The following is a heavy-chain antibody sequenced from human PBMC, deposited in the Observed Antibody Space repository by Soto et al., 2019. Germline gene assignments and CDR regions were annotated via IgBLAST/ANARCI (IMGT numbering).Heavy chain of an antibody. CDR3: ARYEDYYYYMDV. CDR1: GGSISSYY. D-gene: IGHD3-3*01. J-gene: IGHJ6*03. CDR2: IYYSGST. Sequence: SETLSLTCTVSGGSISSYYWSWIRQPPGKGLEWIGYIYYSGSTNYNPSLKSRVTIPVDTSKNQFSLKLSSVTAADTAVYYCARYEDYYYYMDVWGKGTTVTVSS. V-gene: IGHV4-59*01.